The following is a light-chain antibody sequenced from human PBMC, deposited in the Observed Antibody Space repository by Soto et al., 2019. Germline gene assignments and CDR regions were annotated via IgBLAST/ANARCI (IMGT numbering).Light chain of an antibody. CDR1: SSDVGGYNY. CDR3: CSYAGSYTSYV. J-gene: IGLJ1*01. CDR2: DVS. V-gene: IGLV2-11*01. Sequence: QSALTQPRSVSGSPGQSVTISCTGTSSDVGGYNYVSWYQQHPGKAPKLMIYDVSKRPSGVPDRFSGSKSGNTASLTISGLQAEDEADDYCCSYAGSYTSYVFGTGTKLTVL.